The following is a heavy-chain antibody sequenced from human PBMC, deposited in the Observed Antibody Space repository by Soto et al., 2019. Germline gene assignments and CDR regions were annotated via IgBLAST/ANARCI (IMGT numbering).Heavy chain of an antibody. CDR2: INAANGDT. CDR3: VRRHVSATGIDWFDP. D-gene: IGHD6-13*01. Sequence: ASVKVSCKASGHTFTSYGIHWVRQAPGQRLEWMGWINAANGDTKYSPKFQGRVTITRDTSASTAYMELSSLRSEDTAAYYCVRRHVSATGIDWFDPWGQGTLVTVSS. J-gene: IGHJ5*02. V-gene: IGHV1-3*01. CDR1: GHTFTSYG.